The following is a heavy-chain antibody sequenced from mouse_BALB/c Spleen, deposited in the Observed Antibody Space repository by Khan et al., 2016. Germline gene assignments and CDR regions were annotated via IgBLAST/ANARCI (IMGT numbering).Heavy chain of an antibody. CDR1: GFAFSRYW. CDR3: GRAGYYGYLAY. CDR2: INPDSYTI. Sequence: EVKLLESGGGLVHPGGSLKLSCAASGFAFSRYWMSWVRQAPGKGLEWIGEINPDSYTINYTPSLKDKFIISRDNAKNTLYLQMSKVRSEDTALYNCGRAGYYGYLAYWGQGTLVTGSA. J-gene: IGHJ3*01. V-gene: IGHV4-1*02. D-gene: IGHD1-1*01.